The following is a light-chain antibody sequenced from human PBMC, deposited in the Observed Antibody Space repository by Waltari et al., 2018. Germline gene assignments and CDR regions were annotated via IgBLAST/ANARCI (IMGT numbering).Light chain of an antibody. V-gene: IGLV2-11*01. Sequence: QSALTQPRSVSGSPGQSVTISCTGTSSNVGTYKYVSWYQQHPGKAPRLIIYAVYKRPAGVPERFSGSKSGNTASLTISGLQAEDEADYYCCSYAGSYTYVFGSVTEVTVL. J-gene: IGLJ1*01. CDR3: CSYAGSYTYV. CDR2: AVY. CDR1: SSNVGTYKY.